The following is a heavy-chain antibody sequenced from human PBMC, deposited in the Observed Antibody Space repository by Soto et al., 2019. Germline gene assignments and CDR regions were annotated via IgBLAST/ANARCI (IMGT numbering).Heavy chain of an antibody. CDR2: IYYSGST. CDR1: GGSISSYY. V-gene: IGHV4-59*01. D-gene: IGHD2-15*01. Sequence: QVQLQESGPGLVKPSETLSLTCTVSGGSISSYYWSWIRQPPGKGLEWIGYIYYSGSTNYNPSLKSRVTISVDTSKNPFSLKLSSVTAADTAVYYCARDAPTYCSGGSCTGGGFDYWGQGTLVTVSS. J-gene: IGHJ4*02. CDR3: ARDAPTYCSGGSCTGGGFDY.